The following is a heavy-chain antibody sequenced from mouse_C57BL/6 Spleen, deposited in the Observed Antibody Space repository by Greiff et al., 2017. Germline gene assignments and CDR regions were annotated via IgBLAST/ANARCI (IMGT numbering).Heavy chain of an antibody. D-gene: IGHD2-2*01. Sequence: QVQLQQSGPELVKPGASVKISCKASGYAFSSSWMNWVKQRPGKGLEWIGRIYPGDGDTNYNGKFKGKATLTADKSSSTAYMQLSSLTSEDSAVYFCAREGVTTLGRSWFAYWGQGTLVTVSA. CDR2: IYPGDGDT. V-gene: IGHV1-82*01. CDR1: GYAFSSSW. J-gene: IGHJ3*01. CDR3: AREGVTTLGRSWFAY.